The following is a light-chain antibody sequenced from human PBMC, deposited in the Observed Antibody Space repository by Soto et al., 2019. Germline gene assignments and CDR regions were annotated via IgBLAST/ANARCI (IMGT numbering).Light chain of an antibody. Sequence: QSALAQPPSASGSPGQSVTISCTGTSSDVGGYNSVSWYQHHPGKAPKLMIYDVSKRPSGVPDRFSGSKSGNTASLTVSGLQAEDEADYYCSSYAGSNNFVVFGGGTKVTVL. CDR1: SSDVGGYNS. CDR2: DVS. CDR3: SSYAGSNNFVV. V-gene: IGLV2-8*01. J-gene: IGLJ2*01.